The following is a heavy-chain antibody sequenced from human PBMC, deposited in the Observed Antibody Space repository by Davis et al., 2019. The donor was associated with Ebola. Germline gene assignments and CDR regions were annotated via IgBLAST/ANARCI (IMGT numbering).Heavy chain of an antibody. CDR2: ISYDGSNQ. Sequence: GESLKISCAASGFTFSSYAMHWVRQAPGKGLEWVAVISYDGSNQYYADSVKGRFTISRDNSKNTLYLQMNSLRAEDTAVYYCARGTRWLQPYFDYWGQGTLVTVSS. D-gene: IGHD5-24*01. J-gene: IGHJ4*02. V-gene: IGHV3-30*14. CDR3: ARGTRWLQPYFDY. CDR1: GFTFSSYA.